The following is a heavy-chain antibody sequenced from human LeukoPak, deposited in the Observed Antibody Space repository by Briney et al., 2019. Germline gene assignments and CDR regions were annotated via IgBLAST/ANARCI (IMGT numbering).Heavy chain of an antibody. D-gene: IGHD2-2*01. CDR3: AGRRRTRYCSSTSCYANWFVP. CDR1: GYTFTGYY. CDR2: IIPMFGTA. V-gene: IGHV1-69*13. J-gene: IGHJ5*02. Sequence: GASVKVSCKASGYTFTGYYMHWVRQAPGQGLEWMGGIIPMFGTANYKQKFQGRVTITADESTSTVYMELSSLRSEDTAAYYCAGRRRTRYCSSTSCYANWFVPWGQGTLVTVSS.